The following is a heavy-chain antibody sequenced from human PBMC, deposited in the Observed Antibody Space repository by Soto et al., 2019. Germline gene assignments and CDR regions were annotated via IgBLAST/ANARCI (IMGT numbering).Heavy chain of an antibody. CDR2: IGPETGAT. CDR3: XXXXXXXXVVFX. Sequence: QVQLVQSGAEVKKPGASVKVSCKASGYTFTGHYXXWVRQAXEQGPEWMGEIGPETGATRYAQKFQGRVTMTRDMSITTVYMELNNLSPXXTAXXXXXXXXXXXXVVFXWGQGTPVTVSS. J-gene: IGHJ4*02. D-gene: IGHD3-16*01. CDR1: GYTFTGHY. V-gene: IGHV1-2*02.